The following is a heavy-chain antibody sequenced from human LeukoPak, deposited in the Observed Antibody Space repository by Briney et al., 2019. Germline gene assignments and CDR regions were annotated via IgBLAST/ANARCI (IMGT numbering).Heavy chain of an antibody. D-gene: IGHD3-10*01. J-gene: IGHJ6*03. CDR2: IYYSGST. CDR3: ARDYYGSGSNYMDV. V-gene: IGHV4-39*01. CDR1: GGSISSSSHY. Sequence: ASETLSLTCTVSGGSISSSSHYWGWTRQPPGKGLEWIGSIYYSGSTYYNPSLKSRVTISVDTSKNQFSLKLTSVTAADTAVYYCARDYYGSGSNYMDVWGKGTTVTISS.